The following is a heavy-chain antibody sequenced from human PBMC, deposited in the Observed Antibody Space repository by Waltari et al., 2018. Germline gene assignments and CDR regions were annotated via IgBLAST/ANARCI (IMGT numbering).Heavy chain of an antibody. CDR3: VKGGWGFGAFYEQH. Sequence: EVQLVASGGGLVQSGRSLRISCVGSGFTFDDYAMYWVRQRPGKGLEWVAGIGWNSGARGYADSVRGRFSTYRDNAKKSLYLQMGRLRPEDTALYYCVKGGWGFGAFYEQHWGQGIQVTVSS. CDR1: GFTFDDYA. J-gene: IGHJ1*01. D-gene: IGHD3-10*01. CDR2: IGWNSGAR. V-gene: IGHV3-9*01.